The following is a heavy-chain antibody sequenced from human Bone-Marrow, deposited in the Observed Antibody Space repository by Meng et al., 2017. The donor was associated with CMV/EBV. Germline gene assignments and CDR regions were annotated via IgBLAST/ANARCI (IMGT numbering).Heavy chain of an antibody. CDR3: ARGRADRPDY. Sequence: GSLRLSCAVYGGSFSGYYWSWIRQPPGKGLEWIGEINHSGSTNYNPSLKSRVTISVDTSKNQFSLKLSSVNAADTAVYYCARGRADRPDYWGQGTLVTVSS. D-gene: IGHD1-14*01. J-gene: IGHJ4*02. V-gene: IGHV4-34*01. CDR1: GGSFSGYY. CDR2: INHSGST.